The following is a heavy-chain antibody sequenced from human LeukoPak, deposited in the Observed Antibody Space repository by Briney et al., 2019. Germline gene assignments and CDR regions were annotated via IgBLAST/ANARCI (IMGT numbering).Heavy chain of an antibody. V-gene: IGHV3-30*02. CDR1: VLSYRRHC. D-gene: IGHD3-10*01. CDR2: MRYDGSNK. CDR3: AKDHVERSWGDYYYYYMDV. Sequence: GRTLRLSRESCVLSYRRHCIHWVPQAPGKGLEGGTFMRYDGSNKYYADTVQGRFTISRDLSKSTVYIYLNSVTSEDTAVYYCAKDHVERSWGDYYYYYMDVWGKGTTVTVSS. J-gene: IGHJ6*03.